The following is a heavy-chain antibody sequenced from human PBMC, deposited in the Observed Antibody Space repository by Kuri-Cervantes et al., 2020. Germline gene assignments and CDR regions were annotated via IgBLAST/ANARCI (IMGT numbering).Heavy chain of an antibody. CDR1: GFPFNSYA. Sequence: GESLKISCVVSGFPFNSYAMHWVRQAPGKGLEWVAGTSYNGGVKYYDGSMEGRFIISKDTANNTLYLQMNSLRLGDTATYYCTKESNAFDIWGQGTMVTVSS. CDR2: TSYNGGVK. J-gene: IGHJ3*02. V-gene: IGHV3-30*18. CDR3: TKESNAFDI. D-gene: IGHD5/OR15-5a*01.